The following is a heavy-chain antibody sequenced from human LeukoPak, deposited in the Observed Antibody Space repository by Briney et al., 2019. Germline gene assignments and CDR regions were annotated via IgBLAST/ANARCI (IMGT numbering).Heavy chain of an antibody. V-gene: IGHV4-39*01. Sequence: SETLSLTCTVSGGSISSSSYYWGWIRQPPGKGLEWIGSFYYSGSTYYNPSLKSRVTISVDTSKNQFSLKLSSVTAADTAVYYCARLKEVATGRSRTTWFDPWGQGTLVTVSS. CDR1: GGSISSSSYY. D-gene: IGHD1-14*01. CDR2: FYYSGST. CDR3: ARLKEVATGRSRTTWFDP. J-gene: IGHJ5*02.